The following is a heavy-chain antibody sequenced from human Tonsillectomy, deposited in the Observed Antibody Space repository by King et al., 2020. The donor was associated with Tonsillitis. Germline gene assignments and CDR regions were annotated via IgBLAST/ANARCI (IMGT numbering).Heavy chain of an antibody. CDR2: ISFDGTN. J-gene: IGHJ4*02. Sequence: VQLVESGGGVVQPGRSLRLSCAASGFTFSTYSMHWVRQAPGRGLEWVAVISFDGTNNYAGSVKGRFTISRDNSQNTLYLQMNSLRVEDTALYYCVSDQVGRAAAGDFWGQGTLVTVSS. CDR1: GFTFSTYS. V-gene: IGHV3-30*04. D-gene: IGHD6-13*01. CDR3: VSDQVGRAAAGDF.